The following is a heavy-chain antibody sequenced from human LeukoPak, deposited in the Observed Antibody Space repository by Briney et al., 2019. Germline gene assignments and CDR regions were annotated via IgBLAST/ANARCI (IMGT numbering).Heavy chain of an antibody. CDR2: ISYDGNDK. CDR1: GFTFSSYA. CDR3: AKSGYCNSISCPIDC. Sequence: GGSLRLSCAASGFTFSSYAMHWVRQAPGKGLEWVALISYDGNDKYYADSVKGRFTISRDNSKNTLYLQMNSLRPEDTALYYCAKSGYCNSISCPIDCWGQGTLVTVSS. V-gene: IGHV3-30*18. D-gene: IGHD2-2*01. J-gene: IGHJ4*02.